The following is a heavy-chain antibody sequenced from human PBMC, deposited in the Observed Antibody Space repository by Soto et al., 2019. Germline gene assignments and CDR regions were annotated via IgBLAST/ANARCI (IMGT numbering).Heavy chain of an antibody. V-gene: IGHV3-23*01. D-gene: IGHD3-9*01. CDR3: AKRGSYNILTDYHEF. CDR2: ISGSGATT. J-gene: IGHJ4*02. CDR1: GFTFSSFA. Sequence: GGSLRLSCAASGFTFSSFAMSWVRQAPGKGLERVSVISGSGATTYYADSVKGRFTISRDNSKNTLYLQMISLRAEDTALYYCAKRGSYNILTDYHEFWGQGTLVTVSS.